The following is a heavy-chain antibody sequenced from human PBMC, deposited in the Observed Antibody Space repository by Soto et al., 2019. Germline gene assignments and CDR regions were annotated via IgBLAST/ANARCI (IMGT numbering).Heavy chain of an antibody. J-gene: IGHJ6*02. CDR3: ARGDVEDIVVVVAAPGGGMDV. Sequence: ASVTVSCKASGYTFTVYYMHGVRQAPGQGLERMGWINPNSGGTNYAQKFQGWVTMTRDTSISTAYMALSRLRSDDTAVYYCARGDVEDIVVVVAAPGGGMDVWGQGTTVTVSS. V-gene: IGHV1-2*04. CDR1: GYTFTVYY. D-gene: IGHD2-15*01. CDR2: INPNSGGT.